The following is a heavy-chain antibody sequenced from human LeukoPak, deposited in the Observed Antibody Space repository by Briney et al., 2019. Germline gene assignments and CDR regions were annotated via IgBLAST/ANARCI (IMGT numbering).Heavy chain of an antibody. CDR3: ARTTEGGYSYGCFYYYYMDV. J-gene: IGHJ6*03. CDR1: GGSISSYY. D-gene: IGHD5-18*01. V-gene: IGHV4-59*01. Sequence: PSETLSLTCTVSGGSISSYYWSWIRQPPGKGLEWIGYIYYSGSTNYKSSLKSRVTISVDTSKNQFSLKLSSVTAADTAVYYCARTTEGGYSYGCFYYYYMDVWGKGTTVTISS. CDR2: IYYSGST.